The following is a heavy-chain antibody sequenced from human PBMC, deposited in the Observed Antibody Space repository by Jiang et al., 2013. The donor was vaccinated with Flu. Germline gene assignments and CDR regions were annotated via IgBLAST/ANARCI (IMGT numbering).Heavy chain of an antibody. J-gene: IGHJ4*02. D-gene: IGHD6-6*01. Sequence: GAEVKKPGESLKISCKGSGYSFTSYWIGWVRQMPGKGLEWLGMIDPSDSYTNYSPSFQGHVTISADKSISTAYLQWSSLKASDTAMYYCARHSGAARPFDYWGQGTLVTVS. CDR2: IDPSDSYT. CDR1: GYSFTSYW. CDR3: ARHSGAARPFDY. V-gene: IGHV5-10-1*01.